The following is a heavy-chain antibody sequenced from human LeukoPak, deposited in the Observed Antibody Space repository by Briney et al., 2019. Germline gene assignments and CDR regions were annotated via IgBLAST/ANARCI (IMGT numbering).Heavy chain of an antibody. J-gene: IGHJ5*02. CDR1: GFTFSSYS. CDR2: ISSSSSYI. V-gene: IGHV3-21*01. CDR3: ARDSTHDYGDYPTGFDP. D-gene: IGHD4-17*01. Sequence: GGSLRLSCAASGFTFSSYSMNWVRQAPGKGLEWVSSISSSSSYIYYADSVKGRFTISRDNAKNSLYLQMNSLRAEDTAVYYCARDSTHDYGDYPTGFDPWGQGTLVTVSS.